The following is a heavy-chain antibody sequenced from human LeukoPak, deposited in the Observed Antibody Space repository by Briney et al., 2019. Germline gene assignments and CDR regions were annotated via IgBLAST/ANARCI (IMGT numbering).Heavy chain of an antibody. CDR2: INSDGGST. Sequence: GGSLRLSCAASGFTFSTYWMHWVRQAPGKGLVWVSRINSDGGSTSYADSVKGRFTISRDNAKSTLYLQMNNLRAEDTAVYYCARDRGYAFDIWGQGTMVTVSS. CDR1: GFTFSTYW. V-gene: IGHV3-74*01. D-gene: IGHD5-12*01. CDR3: ARDRGYAFDI. J-gene: IGHJ3*02.